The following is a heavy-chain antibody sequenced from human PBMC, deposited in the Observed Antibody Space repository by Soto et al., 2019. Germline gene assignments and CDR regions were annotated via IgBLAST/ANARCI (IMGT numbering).Heavy chain of an antibody. D-gene: IGHD3-9*01. CDR3: ARDWGDIWTGYHAGWFDP. CDR1: GGSISSYY. Sequence: QVQLQESGPGLVKPSETLSLTCTVSGGSISSYYWSWIRQPPGKGLEWIGYIYYGGSTNYNPSLKSRDTISVDTSKNQFSLKLSSVTAADTAVYYCARDWGDIWTGYHAGWFDPWGQGTLVTVSS. CDR2: IYYGGST. V-gene: IGHV4-59*01. J-gene: IGHJ5*02.